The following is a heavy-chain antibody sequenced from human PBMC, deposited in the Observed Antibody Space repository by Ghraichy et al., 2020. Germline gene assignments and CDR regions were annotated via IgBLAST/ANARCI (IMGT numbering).Heavy chain of an antibody. CDR3: ARGGVGTDY. Sequence: GGSLRLSCAVSGFTFSNYGMNWVRQAPGKGLEWVSFIDSSGNYINYADSVKGRFTISRDNAKNSLYLQMNSLRTEDTATYYCARGGVGTDYWGQGTLVTVSS. CDR2: IDSSGNYI. D-gene: IGHD2-8*02. CDR1: GFTFSNYG. V-gene: IGHV3-21*01. J-gene: IGHJ4*02.